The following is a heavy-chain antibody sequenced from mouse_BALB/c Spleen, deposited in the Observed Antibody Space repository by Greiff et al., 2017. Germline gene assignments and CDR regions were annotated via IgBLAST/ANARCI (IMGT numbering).Heavy chain of an antibody. CDR2: IDPSNSET. Sequence: VQLVESGPELVRPGASVKMSCKASGYTFTSYWMHWVKQRPGQGLEWIGMIDPSNSETRLNQKFKDKATLNVDKSSNTAYMQLSSLTSEDSAVYYCARPAYYGNYAFFDYWGQGTTLTVSS. J-gene: IGHJ2*01. V-gene: IGHV1S127*01. D-gene: IGHD2-10*01. CDR3: ARPAYYGNYAFFDY. CDR1: GYTFTSYW.